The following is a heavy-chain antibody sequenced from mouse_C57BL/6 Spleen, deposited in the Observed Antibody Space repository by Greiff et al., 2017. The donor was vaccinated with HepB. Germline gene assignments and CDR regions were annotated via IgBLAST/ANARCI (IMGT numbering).Heavy chain of an antibody. J-gene: IGHJ1*03. CDR2: INPGSGGT. CDR1: GYAFTNYL. V-gene: IGHV1-54*01. CDR3: ARDRGYDHWYFDV. Sequence: VQLQQSGAELVRPGTSVKVSCKASGYAFTNYLIAWVKQRPGQGLEWIGVINPGSGGTNYNENFKGKATLTADKSSSTAYMQLSSLTAEDSAVYVCARDRGYDHWYFDVWGTGTTVTVSS. D-gene: IGHD2-3*01.